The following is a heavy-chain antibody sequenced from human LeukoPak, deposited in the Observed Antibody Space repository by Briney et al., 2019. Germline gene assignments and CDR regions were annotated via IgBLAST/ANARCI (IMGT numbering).Heavy chain of an antibody. Sequence: ASETLSLTWAVSGGSFSGYYWSWIRQPPGKGLEWIGEINHSGSTNYNQSLKSRFTISVDTSKNQFSLKLSAVTAADTAVYYCARGRPDIVVVPAAIYYWGQGTLVTVSS. V-gene: IGHV4-34*01. CDR1: GGSFSGYY. CDR2: INHSGST. J-gene: IGHJ4*02. CDR3: ARGRPDIVVVPAAIYY. D-gene: IGHD2-2*01.